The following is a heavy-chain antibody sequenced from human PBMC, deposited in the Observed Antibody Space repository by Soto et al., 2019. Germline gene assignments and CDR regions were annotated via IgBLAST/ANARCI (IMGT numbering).Heavy chain of an antibody. CDR1: GGSISSSSYY. D-gene: IGHD1-26*01. Sequence: SETLSLTCTVSGGSISSSSYYWGWIRQPPGKGLERIGSIYYSGSTYYNPSLKSRVTISVDTSKNQFSLKLSSVTAADTAVYYCASWGSGSFPYYYYYYGMDVWGQGTTVTVSS. CDR2: IYYSGST. J-gene: IGHJ6*02. CDR3: ASWGSGSFPYYYYYYGMDV. V-gene: IGHV4-39*01.